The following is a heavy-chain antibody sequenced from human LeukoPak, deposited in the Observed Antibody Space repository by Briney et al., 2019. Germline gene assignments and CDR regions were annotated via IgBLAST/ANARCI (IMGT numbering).Heavy chain of an antibody. Sequence: GGSLRLSCTASGFTFSNYGMHWVRQAPGKGLEWVAFIRYDGSEKYYADSVKGQITISRDNSKNTLYVQMNSLRAEDTAVYYCAKGKDYYLDYWGQGTLVTVSS. D-gene: IGHD3-10*01. CDR2: IRYDGSEK. CDR1: GFTFSNYG. CDR3: AKGKDYYLDY. V-gene: IGHV3-30*02. J-gene: IGHJ4*02.